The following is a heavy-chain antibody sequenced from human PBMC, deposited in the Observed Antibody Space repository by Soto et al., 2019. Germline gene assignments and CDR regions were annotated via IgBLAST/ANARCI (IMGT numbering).Heavy chain of an antibody. CDR3: ARGVMVRGHNYDAMDV. J-gene: IGHJ6*02. CDR2: ISAGNDNT. CDR1: GYTFTTYP. V-gene: IGHV1-3*01. Sequence: QVYLVQSGAEVKEPGASVNVSCKASGYTFTTYPMHWVRQAPGQRLEWMGWISAGNDNTEYSQKFQGRVTITRDTSASTAHMELSSLRSEDTAVYYCARGVMVRGHNYDAMDVWGQGTTVTVSS. D-gene: IGHD3-10*01.